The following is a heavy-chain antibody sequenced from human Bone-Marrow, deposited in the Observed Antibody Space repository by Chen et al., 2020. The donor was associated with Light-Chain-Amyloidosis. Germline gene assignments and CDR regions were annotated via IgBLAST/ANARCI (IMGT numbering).Heavy chain of an antibody. D-gene: IGHD3-10*01. CDR3: TRKGGYFDF. Sequence: EVQLVESGGGLVQPGGSLRLSCATCGFNFSSFGMSWVRQAPGKGLEWVSTVSGSTVSTYYAGAVKGRFIISRDNSKSTLYLQMNSLRAGDTAVYFCTRKGGYFDFWGQGSLVTVSS. CDR1: GFNFSSFG. V-gene: IGHV3-23*04. CDR2: VSGSTVST. J-gene: IGHJ4*02.